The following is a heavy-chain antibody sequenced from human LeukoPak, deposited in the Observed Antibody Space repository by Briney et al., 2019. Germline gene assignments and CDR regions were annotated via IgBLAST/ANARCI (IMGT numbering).Heavy chain of an antibody. V-gene: IGHV3-30*18. J-gene: IGHJ4*02. Sequence: LTGGSLRLSCAASGFTFSSYEMNWVRQAPGKGLEWVAVISYDGSIKYYADSVKGRFTISRDNSKNTLYLQMNSLRAEDTAVYYCAKDGNVAYYDCSGYFDYWGQGTLVTVSS. D-gene: IGHD3-22*01. CDR1: GFTFSSYE. CDR2: ISYDGSIK. CDR3: AKDGNVAYYDCSGYFDY.